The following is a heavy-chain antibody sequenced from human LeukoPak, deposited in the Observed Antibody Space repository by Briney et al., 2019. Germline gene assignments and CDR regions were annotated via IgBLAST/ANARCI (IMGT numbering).Heavy chain of an antibody. V-gene: IGHV4-4*07. J-gene: IGHJ4*02. CDR2: IYTSVST. CDR1: GGSISSYY. D-gene: IGHD3-16*01. CDR3: ARGVGLTQGGAFDF. Sequence: PSETLSLTCTVSGGSISSYYWSWIRQPAGKGLEWIGRIYTSVSTNYNPSLKSRVTISVDTSKNQFSLKLSSVTAADTAVYYCARGVGLTQGGAFDFWGQGTLVTVSS.